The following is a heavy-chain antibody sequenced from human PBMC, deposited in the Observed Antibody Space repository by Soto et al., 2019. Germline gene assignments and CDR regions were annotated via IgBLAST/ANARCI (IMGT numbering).Heavy chain of an antibody. CDR1: GFTFDDYA. V-gene: IGHV3-9*01. J-gene: IGHJ4*02. CDR2: ISWNSGII. CDR3: AKGPNLWYFDN. Sequence: PGGSLRLSCAASGFTFDDYAMHWVRQAPGKGLEWVSGISWNSGIIGYADSMKGRFTISRDNAKNSLYLQMNSLTAEDTALYYCAKGPNLWYFDNWGQGTLVTVSS.